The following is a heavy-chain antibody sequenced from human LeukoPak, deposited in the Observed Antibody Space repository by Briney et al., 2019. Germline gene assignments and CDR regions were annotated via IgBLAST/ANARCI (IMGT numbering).Heavy chain of an antibody. D-gene: IGHD3-22*01. CDR2: IYTSGST. CDR1: GGSISSYY. CDR3: ASYDSSGYYGLFDY. J-gene: IGHJ4*02. Sequence: SETLSLTCTVSGGSISSYYWSWIRQPAGKGLEWIGRIYTSGSTNYNPSLKSRVTMSVDTSKNQFSLKLSSATAADTAVYYCASYDSSGYYGLFDYWGQGTLVTVSS. V-gene: IGHV4-4*07.